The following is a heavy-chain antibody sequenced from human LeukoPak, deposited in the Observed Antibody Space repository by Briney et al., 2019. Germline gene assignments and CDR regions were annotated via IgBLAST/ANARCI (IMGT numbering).Heavy chain of an antibody. CDR1: GFTFSSYG. V-gene: IGHV3-30*18. D-gene: IGHD3-10*01. J-gene: IGHJ4*02. CDR3: AKGLWFGELLSFYFDY. CDR2: ISYDGSNK. Sequence: GGSLRLSCAASGFTFSSYGMHWVRQAPGKGLEWVAVISYDGSNKYYADSVKGRFTISRDNSENMLYLQMNSLRAEDTAVYYCAKGLWFGELLSFYFDYWGQGTLVTVSS.